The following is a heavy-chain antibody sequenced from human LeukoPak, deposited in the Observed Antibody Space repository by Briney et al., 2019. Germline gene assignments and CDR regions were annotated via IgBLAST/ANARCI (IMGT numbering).Heavy chain of an antibody. Sequence: GGSLRLSCAASGFIFSSYAMSWVRQAPARGLEWVSSLRGDGETFYADSVKGRFTLSRDESRNTVYLQMNNLRGEDTAVYFCAKASWVSSDDAVLWGQGTVVTVSS. CDR2: LRGDGET. CDR1: GFIFSSYA. V-gene: IGHV3-23*01. D-gene: IGHD2-15*01. CDR3: AKASWVSSDDAVL. J-gene: IGHJ4*02.